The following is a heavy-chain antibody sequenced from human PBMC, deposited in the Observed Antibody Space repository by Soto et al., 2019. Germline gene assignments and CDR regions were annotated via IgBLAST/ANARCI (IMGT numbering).Heavy chain of an antibody. J-gene: IGHJ5*02. D-gene: IGHD1-7*01. CDR2: ISAYNGNT. CDR3: ARSDKLELPRNNWFDP. V-gene: IGHV1-18*01. Sequence: QVPLVQSGAEVKKPGASVKVSCKASGYTFTSYGISWVRQAPGQGLEWMGWISAYNGNTNYAQKLQGRVTMTTDTSTSTAYMELRSLRSDDTAVYYCARSDKLELPRNNWFDPWGQGTLVTVSS. CDR1: GYTFTSYG.